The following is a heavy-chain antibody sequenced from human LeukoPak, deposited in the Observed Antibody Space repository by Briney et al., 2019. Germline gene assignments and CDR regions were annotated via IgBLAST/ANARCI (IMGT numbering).Heavy chain of an antibody. CDR3: ARAASYYYGSGSYYKDYYYYYMDV. Sequence: SETLSLPCTVSGGSISSGSYYWSWIRQPAGKGLEWIGRIYTSGSTTYNPSLKSRVTISVDTSKNQYSLKLSSVTAADTAVYYCARAASYYYGSGSYYKDYYYYYMDVWGKGTTVTASS. CDR2: IYTSGST. J-gene: IGHJ6*03. D-gene: IGHD3-10*01. CDR1: GGSISSGSYY. V-gene: IGHV4-61*02.